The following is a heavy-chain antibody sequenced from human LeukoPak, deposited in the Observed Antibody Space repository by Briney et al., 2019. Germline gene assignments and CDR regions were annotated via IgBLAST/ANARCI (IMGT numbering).Heavy chain of an antibody. D-gene: IGHD7-27*01. CDR2: IYHSGST. V-gene: IGHV4-38-2*02. Sequence: SETLSLTCTVSGYSISSGYYWGWIRPPPGKGLEWIGSIYHSGSTYYNPSLKSRVTISVDTSKNQFSLELTSVTAADTAFYYCARVSWGSGYFDYWGQGTLVTVSS. J-gene: IGHJ4*02. CDR1: GYSISSGYY. CDR3: ARVSWGSGYFDY.